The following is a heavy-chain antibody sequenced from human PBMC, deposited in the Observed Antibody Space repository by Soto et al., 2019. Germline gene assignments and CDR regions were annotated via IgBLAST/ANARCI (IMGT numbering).Heavy chain of an antibody. CDR1: GGSISSGDYY. V-gene: IGHV4-61*08. CDR2: IYYGGST. CDR3: ARYAGGPVRGSSWYVNYGYYMDV. Sequence: SETLSLTCTVSGGSISSGDYYWIWIRQPPGKGLEWIGYIYYGGSTNYNPSLKSRVTISVDTSKNQLSLKLTSVTAADTAMYYCARYAGGPVRGSSWYVNYGYYMDVWGKGTTVTVSS. J-gene: IGHJ6*03. D-gene: IGHD6-13*01.